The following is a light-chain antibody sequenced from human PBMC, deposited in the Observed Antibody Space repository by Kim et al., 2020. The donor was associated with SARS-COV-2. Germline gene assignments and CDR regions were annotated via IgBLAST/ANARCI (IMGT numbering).Light chain of an antibody. J-gene: IGKJ2*01. CDR2: VAS. CDR1: QSVDSNY. V-gene: IGKV3-20*01. CDR3: QQYGSSPYT. Sequence: LSPGERATLACRARQSVDSNYLAWFQQKPGQAPRLLIYVASSRATGIPDRFSGSGSGTDFTLTISRLEPEDFAVYYCQQYGSSPYTFGQGTKLEI.